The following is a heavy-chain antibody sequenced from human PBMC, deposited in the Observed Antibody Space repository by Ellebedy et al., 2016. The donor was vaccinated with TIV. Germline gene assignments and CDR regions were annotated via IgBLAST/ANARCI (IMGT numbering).Heavy chain of an antibody. CDR1: GYTFTGYY. CDR3: ARAPSVVFGSGSYRFAP. D-gene: IGHD3-10*01. CDR2: INCNSGGT. V-gene: IGHV1-2*04. J-gene: IGHJ5*02. Sequence: AASVKVSCKASGYTFTGYYLHWVRQAPGQGLEWMGWINCNSGGTKYAQKFQDWVTMTRDTSISTAYIELNRMKTDDTAVYYCARAPSVVFGSGSYRFAPWGQGTLVTVSS.